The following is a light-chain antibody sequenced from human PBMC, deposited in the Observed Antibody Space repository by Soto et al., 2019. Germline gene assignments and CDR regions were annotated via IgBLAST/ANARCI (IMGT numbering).Light chain of an antibody. J-gene: IGLJ1*01. CDR3: SSYTNSRTLL. CDR2: GVT. CDR1: SDNY. V-gene: IGLV2-14*01. Sequence: QSALTQPASVSGSPGQSITISCTGTSDNYVSWYQQHPGKVPKLMIYGVTNRPSGVSDRFSGSKSGNTASLTISGLQTEDEADYYCSSYTNSRTLLFGAGTKRTVL.